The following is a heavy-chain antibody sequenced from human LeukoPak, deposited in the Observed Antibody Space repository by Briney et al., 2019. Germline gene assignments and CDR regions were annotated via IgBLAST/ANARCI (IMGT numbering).Heavy chain of an antibody. CDR3: AKDRGDTAVVIYYFDY. D-gene: IGHD5-18*01. CDR2: ISGSGGST. J-gene: IGHJ4*02. V-gene: IGHV3-23*01. Sequence: GGSLRLSCAASGFTFSSYAMSWVRQAPGKGLEWVSAISGSGGSTYYADSVKGRFTISRDNSKNTLYLQMNSLRAEDTAVYYCAKDRGDTAVVIYYFDYWGQGTLVTVSS. CDR1: GFTFSSYA.